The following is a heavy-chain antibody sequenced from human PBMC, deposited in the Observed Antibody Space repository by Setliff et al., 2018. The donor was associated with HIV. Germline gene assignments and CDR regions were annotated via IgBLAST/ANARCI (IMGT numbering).Heavy chain of an antibody. CDR3: ARDTAFLKEGTEY. D-gene: IGHD5-18*01. Sequence: LRLSCAASGFSFRDYYMNWIRQAPGKGLEWVSYISSHIGKNTNYADSVKGRFTISRGNAKNSLYLQMNSLRAEDTAVYFCARDTAFLKEGTEYWGQGTLVTVPQ. V-gene: IGHV3-11*06. J-gene: IGHJ4*02. CDR1: GFSFRDYY. CDR2: ISSHIGKNT.